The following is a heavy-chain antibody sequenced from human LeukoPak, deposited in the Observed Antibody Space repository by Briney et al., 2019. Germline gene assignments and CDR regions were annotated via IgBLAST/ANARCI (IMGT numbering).Heavy chain of an antibody. J-gene: IGHJ3*01. CDR1: GLTFSTYA. D-gene: IGHD2/OR15-2a*01. CDR3: AKDSQSVAFFLDDAFDL. Sequence: SGGSLRLSCTASGLTFSTYALRWVRQTPGKGLEWLSVISATGSTTYYADSVRVRFTISRDNSKNTLYLQMNSLRVEDTAVYYCAKDSQSVAFFLDDAFDLWGQGTIVTVSA. V-gene: IGHV3-23*01. CDR2: ISATGSTT.